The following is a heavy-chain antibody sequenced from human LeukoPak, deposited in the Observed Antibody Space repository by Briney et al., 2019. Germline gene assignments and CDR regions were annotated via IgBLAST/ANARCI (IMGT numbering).Heavy chain of an antibody. Sequence: PGGSLRLSCAASGFTFSSYSMNWVRQAPGKGLEWVSSISSISSYIYYADSVRGRFTISRDNAKNSLYLQMNSLRAEDTAVYYCARPPPGVAAAGTSYFDYWGQGTLVTVSS. J-gene: IGHJ4*02. CDR2: ISSISSYI. CDR1: GFTFSSYS. V-gene: IGHV3-21*01. CDR3: ARPPPGVAAAGTSYFDY. D-gene: IGHD6-13*01.